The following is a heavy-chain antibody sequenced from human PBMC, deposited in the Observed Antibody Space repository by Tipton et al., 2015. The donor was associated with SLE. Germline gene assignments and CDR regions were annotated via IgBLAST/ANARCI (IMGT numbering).Heavy chain of an antibody. Sequence: TLSLTCAVYGGSFSGNHWSWIRQPPGKGLEWIGEINHSGNTNYNPSLKSRVTISVDTSKNQFSLKLSSVTAADTAVYYCARAHGSFYYYSVDVWGKGTTVTVSS. CDR3: ARAHGSFYYYSVDV. CDR2: INHSGNT. J-gene: IGHJ6*03. V-gene: IGHV4-34*01. CDR1: GGSFSGNH.